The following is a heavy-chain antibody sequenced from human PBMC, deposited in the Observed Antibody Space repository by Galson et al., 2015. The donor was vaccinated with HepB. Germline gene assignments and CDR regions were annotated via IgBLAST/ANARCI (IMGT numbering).Heavy chain of an antibody. CDR1: GFTFSSYA. J-gene: IGHJ3*02. CDR2: ISGGGGST. CDR3: AKDRHYYDSSGYYYPPDAFDI. Sequence: SLRLSCAASGFTFSSYAMSWVRQAPGKGLEWVSAISGGGGSTYYADSVKGRFTISRDNSKNTLYLQMNSLRAEDTAVYYCAKDRHYYDSSGYYYPPDAFDIWGQGTMVTVSS. D-gene: IGHD3-22*01. V-gene: IGHV3-23*01.